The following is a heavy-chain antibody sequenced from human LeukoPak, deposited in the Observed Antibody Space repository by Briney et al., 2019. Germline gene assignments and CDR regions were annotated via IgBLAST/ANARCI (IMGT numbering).Heavy chain of an antibody. CDR1: GFTFSSYA. V-gene: IGHV3-23*01. D-gene: IGHD3-9*01. J-gene: IGHJ4*02. Sequence: GGSLRLSCAASGFTFSSYAMSWVRQAPGKGLEWVSAISGSGGSTYYADSVKGRFTISRDNSKSTLYLQMNSLRAEDTAVYYCARERDLRYFDWTLDYWGQGTLVTVSS. CDR2: ISGSGGST. CDR3: ARERDLRYFDWTLDY.